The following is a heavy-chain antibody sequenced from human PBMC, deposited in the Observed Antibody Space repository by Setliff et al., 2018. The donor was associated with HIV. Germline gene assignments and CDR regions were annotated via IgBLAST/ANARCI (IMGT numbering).Heavy chain of an antibody. CDR1: GFTFSSYW. CDR3: AKDTSGGWGAFDI. CDR2: IKQDGSEK. Sequence: PGGSLRLSCAASGFTFSSYWMSWVRQAPGKGLEWVANIKQDGSEKYYVDSMKGRFTISRDNAKNSLYLQMNSLRAEDMALYYCAKDTSGGWGAFDIWGQGTMVTVSS. V-gene: IGHV3-7*03. J-gene: IGHJ3*02. D-gene: IGHD6-19*01.